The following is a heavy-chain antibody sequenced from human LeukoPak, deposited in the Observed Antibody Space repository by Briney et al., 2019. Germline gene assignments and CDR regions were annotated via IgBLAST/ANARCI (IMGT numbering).Heavy chain of an antibody. CDR3: ARDYSGGFDP. CDR1: GGTFSSYA. V-gene: IGHV1-69*05. D-gene: IGHD3-10*01. J-gene: IGHJ5*02. CDR2: IIPIFGTA. Sequence: GASVKVSCKASGGTFSSYAISWVRQAPGQGLEWMGGIIPIFGTANYAQKFQGRVTMTRDTSISTAYMELSRLRSDDTAVYYCARDYSGGFDPWGQGTLVTVSS.